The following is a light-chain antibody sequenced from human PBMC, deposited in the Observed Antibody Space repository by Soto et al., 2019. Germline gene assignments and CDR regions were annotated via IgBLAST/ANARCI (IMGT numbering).Light chain of an antibody. Sequence: QSVLTQPASVSGSPGQSITISCTGTSSDVGAYIFVSWYQQHPGKAPKLMIYDIINRPSGVSNRFSGSKSGNTASLTISGLTAADAADYYRVSFTTSRSYVFGTGTKVTVL. CDR1: SSDVGAYIF. CDR2: DII. V-gene: IGLV2-14*03. J-gene: IGLJ1*01. CDR3: VSFTTSRSYV.